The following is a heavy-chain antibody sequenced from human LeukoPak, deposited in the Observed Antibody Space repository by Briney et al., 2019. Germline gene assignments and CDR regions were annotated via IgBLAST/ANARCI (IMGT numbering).Heavy chain of an antibody. Sequence: SETLSLTCTVSGGSISSYYWSWIRQPPGTGLEWIGYIHYTGGTNYNPSLKSRVSISVDTPKNQLSLKLTSVTAADTAVYYCARGGYNFDPWGQGFLVTVSS. V-gene: IGHV4-59*01. CDR1: GGSISSYY. D-gene: IGHD5-24*01. CDR2: IHYTGGT. J-gene: IGHJ5*02. CDR3: ARGGYNFDP.